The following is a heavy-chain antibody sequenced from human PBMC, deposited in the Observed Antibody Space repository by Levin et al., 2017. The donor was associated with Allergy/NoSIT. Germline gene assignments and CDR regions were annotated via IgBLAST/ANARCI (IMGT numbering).Heavy chain of an antibody. CDR1: GDSITSGPYS. CDR2: IYHKGSA. CDR3: ARYRGGDYYFDY. V-gene: IGHV4-30-2*01. J-gene: IGHJ4*02. D-gene: IGHD2-21*02. Sequence: SQTLSLTCTVSGDSITSGPYSWSWIRQPPGKGLEWIGYIYHKGSAYYNPSLNSRVTMEVDRSKNQFSLRLNSVTAADTAVYYCARYRGGDYYFDYWGRGTLVTVSS.